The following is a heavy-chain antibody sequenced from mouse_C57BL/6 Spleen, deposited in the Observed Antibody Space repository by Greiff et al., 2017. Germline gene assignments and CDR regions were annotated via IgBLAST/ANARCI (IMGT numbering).Heavy chain of an antibody. D-gene: IGHD2-1*01. Sequence: EVQLVESGGGLVQPGGSLSLSCAASGFTFTDYYMSWVRQPPGKALEWLGFIRNKANGYTTEYSASVKGRFTISRDNSQSILYLQMNALRAEDSATYYCARWGNLAWFAYWGQGTLVTVSA. J-gene: IGHJ3*01. CDR3: ARWGNLAWFAY. CDR1: GFTFTDYY. V-gene: IGHV7-3*01. CDR2: IRNKANGYTT.